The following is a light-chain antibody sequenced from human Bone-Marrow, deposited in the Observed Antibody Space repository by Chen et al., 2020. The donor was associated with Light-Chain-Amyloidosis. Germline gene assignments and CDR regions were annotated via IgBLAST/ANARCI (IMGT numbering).Light chain of an antibody. V-gene: IGLV3-21*02. J-gene: IGLJ3*02. CDR2: DDS. CDR3: QVWDRSSDRPV. CDR1: NIGTTS. Sequence: SSVLTQPSSVSVAPVQTATIRCGGNNIGTTSVHWYQQTPGQAPLLVVYDDSDRPTGIPERLSGSNAGNTATLTISRVEAGDEADYYCQVWDRSSDRPVFGGGTKLTVL.